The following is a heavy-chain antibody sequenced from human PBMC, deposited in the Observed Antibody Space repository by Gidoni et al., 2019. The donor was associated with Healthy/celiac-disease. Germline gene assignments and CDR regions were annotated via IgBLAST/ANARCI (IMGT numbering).Heavy chain of an antibody. J-gene: IGHJ4*02. V-gene: IGHV4-31*03. D-gene: IGHD6-6*01. CDR1: GGSISSGGYY. Sequence: QVQLQESGPGLVKPSQTLSLTCTVSGGSISSGGYYWSWIRQHPGKGLEWIGYIYYSGSTYYNPSLKSRVTISVDTSKNQFSLKLSSVTAADTAVYYCARSAPREGAARTPFDYWGQGTLVTVSS. CDR2: IYYSGST. CDR3: ARSAPREGAARTPFDY.